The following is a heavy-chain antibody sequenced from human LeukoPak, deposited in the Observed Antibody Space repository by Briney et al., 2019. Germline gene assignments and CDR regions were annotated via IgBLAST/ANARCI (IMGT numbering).Heavy chain of an antibody. D-gene: IGHD3-16*01. Sequence: SETLSLTCTVSGGSISSYYWSWIRQPPGKGLEWIGYIYYSGSTNYNPSLKSRVTISVDTSKNQFSLKLSSVTAADTAVYYCARFTKGAFGYWGQGTLVTVSS. CDR3: ARFTKGAFGY. CDR1: GGSISSYY. CDR2: IYYSGST. V-gene: IGHV4-59*01. J-gene: IGHJ4*02.